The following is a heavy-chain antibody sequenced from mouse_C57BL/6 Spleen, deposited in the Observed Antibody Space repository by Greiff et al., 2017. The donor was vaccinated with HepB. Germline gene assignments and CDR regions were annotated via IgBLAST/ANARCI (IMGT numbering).Heavy chain of an antibody. Sequence: EVNLVESEGGLVQPGSSMKLSCTASGFTFSDYYMAWVRQVPEKGLEWVANINYDGSSTYYLDSLKSRFIISRDNAKNILYLQMSSLKSEDTATYYCARDRPYYYGSSPWYFDVWGTGTTVTVSS. V-gene: IGHV5-16*01. D-gene: IGHD1-1*01. CDR2: INYDGSST. CDR3: ARDRPYYYGSSPWYFDV. J-gene: IGHJ1*03. CDR1: GFTFSDYY.